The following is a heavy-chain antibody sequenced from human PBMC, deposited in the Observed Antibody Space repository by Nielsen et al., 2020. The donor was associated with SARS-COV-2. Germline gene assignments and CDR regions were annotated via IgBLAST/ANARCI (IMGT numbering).Heavy chain of an antibody. CDR1: GFTFSDYY. V-gene: IGHV3-11*06. CDR2: IRSGSTYT. Sequence: GESLKISCAASGFTFSDYYMSWIRQAPGKGLEWISYIRSGSTYTNYADSVKGRFTISRDNSKNTLYVQMNSLRAEDTAVYYCARANGGSYYGALDYWGQGTLVTVSS. CDR3: ARANGGSYYGALDY. J-gene: IGHJ4*02. D-gene: IGHD1-26*01.